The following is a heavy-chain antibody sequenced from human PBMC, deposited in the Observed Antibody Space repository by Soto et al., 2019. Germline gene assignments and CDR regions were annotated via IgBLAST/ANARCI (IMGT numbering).Heavy chain of an antibody. V-gene: IGHV3-30-3*01. CDR3: ARTQRGHIKFGGVIGPFDY. D-gene: IGHD3-16*02. CDR2: ISYDGSNK. CDR1: GFTFSSYA. Sequence: QPGGSLRLSCAASGFTFSSYAMHWVRQAPGKGLEWVAVISYDGSNKYYADSVKGRFTISRDNSKNTLYLQMNSLRAEDTAVYYCARTQRGHIKFGGVIGPFDYWGQGTLVTVSS. J-gene: IGHJ4*02.